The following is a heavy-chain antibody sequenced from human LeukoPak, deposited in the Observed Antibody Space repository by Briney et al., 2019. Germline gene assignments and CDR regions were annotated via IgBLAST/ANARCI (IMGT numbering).Heavy chain of an antibody. V-gene: IGHV3-33*01. CDR1: GFTFSNYD. CDR3: ARIGYDIIFDY. J-gene: IGHJ4*02. CDR2: IWYDGSNK. Sequence: PGRSLRLSCAASGFTFSNYDMHCVRQAPGKGLEWVAVIWYDGSNKYYADSVKGRFTISRDNAKNSLDLQMNSMRAEDTAVYYCARIGYDIIFDYWGQGTLITVSS. D-gene: IGHD5-18*01.